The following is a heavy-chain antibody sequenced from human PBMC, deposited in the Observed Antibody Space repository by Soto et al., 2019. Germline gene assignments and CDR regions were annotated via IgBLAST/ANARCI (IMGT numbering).Heavy chain of an antibody. CDR2: INPSNGIT. D-gene: IGHD2-2*01. V-gene: IGHV1-3*01. CDR3: AAPTAHYQLLPLGGMDV. CDR1: GYTFTSYA. J-gene: IGHJ6*02. Sequence: ASVKVSCKASGYTFTSYAMHWARQAPGQGLEWMGRINPSNGITKYSQKFQGRVTITRDTSASTAYMELSSLRSEDTAVYYCAAPTAHYQLLPLGGMDVWGQGTTVTVSS.